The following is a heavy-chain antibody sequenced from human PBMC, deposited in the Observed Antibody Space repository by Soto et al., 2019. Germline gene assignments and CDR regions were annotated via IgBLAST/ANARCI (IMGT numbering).Heavy chain of an antibody. CDR1: GDSVSSSSVT. V-gene: IGHV6-1*01. Sequence: SETLSLTCAISGDSVSSSSVTWNWIRQSPSRGLEWLGRTYYRSKWYNDHAVSVKSRITINPDTSKNQFSLQLNSVTPEDTAVYYCARDVGYSYGYYFDYWGQGTLVTVSS. D-gene: IGHD5-18*01. CDR2: TYYRSKWYN. CDR3: ARDVGYSYGYYFDY. J-gene: IGHJ4*02.